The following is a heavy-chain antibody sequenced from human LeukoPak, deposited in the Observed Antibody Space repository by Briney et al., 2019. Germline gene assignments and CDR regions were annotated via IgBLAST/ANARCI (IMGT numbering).Heavy chain of an antibody. CDR2: ISSSSSYI. Sequence: GGSLSLSCAASGFTFSSYSMNWVRQAPGKGLEWVSSISSSSSYIYYADSVKGRFTISRDNAKNSLYLQMNSLRAEDTAVYYCARVAGGWFDPWGQGTLVTVSS. CDR3: ARVAGGWFDP. CDR1: GFTFSSYS. J-gene: IGHJ5*02. V-gene: IGHV3-21*01.